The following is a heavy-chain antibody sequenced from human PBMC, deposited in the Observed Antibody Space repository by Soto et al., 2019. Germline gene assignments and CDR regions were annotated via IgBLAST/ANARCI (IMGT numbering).Heavy chain of an antibody. J-gene: IGHJ5*02. V-gene: IGHV1-18*04. CDR3: ARDGPLISSRSWLDP. D-gene: IGHD3-16*01. CDR2: ISAYNGDV. Sequence: QVQLAQSGVEVKKPGASMKVSCKASGYTFSSYGISWVRQAPGQGLEWMGWISAYNGDVNYAQNFQGRVIMATDTSTSTAYMELRSLRSDDTAIYYCARDGPLISSRSWLDPWGPGTLVTVSS. CDR1: GYTFSSYG.